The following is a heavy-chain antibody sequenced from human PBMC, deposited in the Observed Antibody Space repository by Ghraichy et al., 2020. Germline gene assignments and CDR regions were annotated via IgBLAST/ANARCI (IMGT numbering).Heavy chain of an antibody. CDR3: AKGLWFGDPVALTLDY. CDR1: GFTFSSYA. CDR2: ISGSGGST. J-gene: IGHJ4*02. Sequence: GGSLRLSCAASGFTFSSYAMSWVRQAPGKGLEWVSAISGSGGSTYYADSVKGRFTISRDNSKNTLYLQMNSLRAEDTAVYYCAKGLWFGDPVALTLDYWGQGTLVTVSS. V-gene: IGHV3-23*01. D-gene: IGHD3-10*01.